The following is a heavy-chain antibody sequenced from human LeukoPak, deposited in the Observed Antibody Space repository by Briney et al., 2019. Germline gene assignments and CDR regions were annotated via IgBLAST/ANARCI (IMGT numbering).Heavy chain of an antibody. V-gene: IGHV3-74*01. D-gene: IGHD3-22*01. CDR1: GFTFSSYW. Sequence: PGGSLRLSCAASGFTFSSYWMHWVRQAPGKGLVWVSRINSDGSSTSYADSVKGRFTISRDNAKNTLYLQMNSLRAEDTALYYCARDYYDSSGYYRNDDAFDIWGQGTMVTVSS. CDR2: INSDGSST. CDR3: ARDYYDSSGYYRNDDAFDI. J-gene: IGHJ3*02.